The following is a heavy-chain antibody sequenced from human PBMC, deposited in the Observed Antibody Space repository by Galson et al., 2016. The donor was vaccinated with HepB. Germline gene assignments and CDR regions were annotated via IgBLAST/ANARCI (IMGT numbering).Heavy chain of an antibody. CDR3: ARGFCDIDCPKHNWFDP. CDR1: GGSIRGYY. CDR2: VYTSGST. J-gene: IGHJ5*02. V-gene: IGHV4-4*07. D-gene: IGHD2-15*01. Sequence: ETLSLTCTVSGGSIRGYYWTWIRQPAGKGLEWIGRVYTSGSTNSNPSLTGRLAISLDTSRNQFSLHLGSVTAADTAVYYCARGFCDIDCPKHNWFDPWGQGIMVTVSS.